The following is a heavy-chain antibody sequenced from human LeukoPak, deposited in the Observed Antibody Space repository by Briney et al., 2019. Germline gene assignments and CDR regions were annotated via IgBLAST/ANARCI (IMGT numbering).Heavy chain of an antibody. V-gene: IGHV3-49*03. Sequence: SLRLSCTASGFTFGDYPMSWFRQAPGKGLELIAFIRSKAYGGTTEYAASVKGRFTISRDDSKSIASLQMNSLKTEDTAVYYCTRGKDNWNDVRGYYFDYWGQGALVTVSS. D-gene: IGHD1-20*01. CDR2: IRSKAYGGTT. CDR1: GFTFGDYP. J-gene: IGHJ4*02. CDR3: TRGKDNWNDVRGYYFDY.